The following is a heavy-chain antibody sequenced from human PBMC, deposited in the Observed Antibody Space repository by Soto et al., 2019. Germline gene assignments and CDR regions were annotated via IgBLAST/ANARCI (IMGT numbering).Heavy chain of an antibody. D-gene: IGHD2-15*01. CDR2: IDWDDDK. CDR3: ARSYRSGGSCYSVARFDY. Sequence: SGPTLVNPTQTLTLTCTFSGFSLSTSGMCVSWIRQPPGKALEWLARIDWDDDKYYSTSLKTRLTISKDTSKNQVVLTMTNMDPVDTATYYCARSYRSGGSCYSVARFDYWGQGTLVTVSS. J-gene: IGHJ4*02. V-gene: IGHV2-70*11. CDR1: GFSLSTSGMC.